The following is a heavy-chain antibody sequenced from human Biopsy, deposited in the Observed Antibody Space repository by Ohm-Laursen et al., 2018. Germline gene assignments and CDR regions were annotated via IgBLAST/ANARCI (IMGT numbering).Heavy chain of an antibody. J-gene: IGHJ4*02. Sequence: GSLRLSCSASGFTFSSHAMAWVRQAPGKGLEWVSGIRDSGDSAYYADSVKGRFTISRDNAKNSLYLEMNSLRAEDTAVYYCARDRREHYQFDHWGQGTRVTVSS. D-gene: IGHD1-26*01. V-gene: IGHV3-23*01. CDR2: IRDSGDSA. CDR1: GFTFSSHA. CDR3: ARDRREHYQFDH.